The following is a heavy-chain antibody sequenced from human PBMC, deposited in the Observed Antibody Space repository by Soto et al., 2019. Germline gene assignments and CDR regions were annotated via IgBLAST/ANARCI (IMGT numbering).Heavy chain of an antibody. CDR1: GFTFSSYW. V-gene: IGHV3-74*01. Sequence: GGSLRLSCAASGFTFSSYWMHWVRQAPGKGLVWVSRINSDGSSTSYADSVKGRFTISRDNAKNTLYLQMNSLRAEDTAVYYCARGPFLEPIFGVVIIQGGIYWGQGTLVTVSS. CDR2: INSDGSST. J-gene: IGHJ4*02. D-gene: IGHD3-3*01. CDR3: ARGPFLEPIFGVVIIQGGIY.